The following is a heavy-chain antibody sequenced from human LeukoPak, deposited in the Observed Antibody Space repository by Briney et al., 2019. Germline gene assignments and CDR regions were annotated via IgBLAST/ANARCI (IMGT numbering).Heavy chain of an antibody. CDR1: GFSLSTSGVG. CDR2: IYWDDDK. J-gene: IGHJ4*02. CDR3: ARRGDYRNYFDY. D-gene: IGHD4-17*01. V-gene: IGHV2-5*02. Sequence: SGPTLVNPTQTLTLTCTFSGFSLSTSGVGVGWIRQPPGKAPEWLAVIYWDDDKRFSPSLKTRLTITKDTPKNQVVLTMTNMDPVDTATYYCARRGDYRNYFDYWGQGTLVTVSS.